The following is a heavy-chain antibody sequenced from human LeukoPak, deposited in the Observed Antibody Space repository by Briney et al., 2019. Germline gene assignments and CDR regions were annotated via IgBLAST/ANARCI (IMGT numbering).Heavy chain of an antibody. D-gene: IGHD6-19*01. CDR3: AAGIAVAGNDAFDI. V-gene: IGHV4-59*01. CDR1: GGSISSYY. Sequence: PSETLSLTCTLSGGSISSYYWSWIRQPPRKGLEWIGYIYYSGSTNYNPSLKSRVTISVDTSKNQFSLKLSSVTAADTAVYYCAAGIAVAGNDAFDIWGQGTMVTVSS. CDR2: IYYSGST. J-gene: IGHJ3*02.